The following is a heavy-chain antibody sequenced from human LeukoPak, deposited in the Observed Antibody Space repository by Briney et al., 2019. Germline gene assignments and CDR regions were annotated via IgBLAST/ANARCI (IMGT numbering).Heavy chain of an antibody. D-gene: IGHD5-24*01. Sequence: GASVKVSCKASGYTFTSYGISWVRQAPGQGLEWMGWISAYNGNTNYAQKLQGRVTMTTDTSTSTAYMGLRSLRSDDTAVYYCARDWRRDGYKMGGYWGQGTLVTVSS. V-gene: IGHV1-18*01. CDR3: ARDWRRDGYKMGGY. CDR1: GYTFTSYG. J-gene: IGHJ4*02. CDR2: ISAYNGNT.